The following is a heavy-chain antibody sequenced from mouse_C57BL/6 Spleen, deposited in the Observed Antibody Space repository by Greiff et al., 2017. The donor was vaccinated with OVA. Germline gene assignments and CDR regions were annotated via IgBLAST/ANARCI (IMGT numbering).Heavy chain of an antibody. D-gene: IGHD1-2*01. CDR2: ISSGSSTI. J-gene: IGHJ4*01. CDR3: ARGRRPPDYYAMDY. V-gene: IGHV5-17*01. CDR1: GFTFSDYG. Sequence: EVKLQESGGGLVKPGGSLKLSCAASGFTFSDYGMHWVRQAPEKGLEWVAYISSGSSTIYYADTVKGRFTISRDNAKNTLFLQMTSLRSEDTAMYYCARGRRPPDYYAMDYWGQGTSVTVSS.